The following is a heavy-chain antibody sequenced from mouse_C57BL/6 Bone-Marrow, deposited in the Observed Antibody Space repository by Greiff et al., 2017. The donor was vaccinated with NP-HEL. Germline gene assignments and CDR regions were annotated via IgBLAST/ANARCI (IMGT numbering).Heavy chain of an antibody. Sequence: EVHLVESGGGLVKPGGSLKLSCAASGFTFSSYAMSWVRQTPEKRLEWVATISDGGSYTYYPDNVKGRFTISRDNAKNNLYLQMGHLKSEDTAMYYCARGGVWFRDYWGQGTSVTVSS. CDR1: GFTFSSYA. CDR2: ISDGGSYT. J-gene: IGHJ4*01. CDR3: ARGGVWFRDY. V-gene: IGHV5-4*01. D-gene: IGHD2-10*02.